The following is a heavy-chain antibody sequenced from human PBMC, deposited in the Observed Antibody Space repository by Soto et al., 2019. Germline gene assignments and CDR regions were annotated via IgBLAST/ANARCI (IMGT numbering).Heavy chain of an antibody. V-gene: IGHV4-34*01. CDR1: GGSFSGYY. J-gene: IGHJ5*02. CDR2: INHSGST. Sequence: QVQLQQWGAGLLKPSETLSLTCAVYGGSFSGYYWSWIRQPPGKGLEWIGEINHSGSTNYNPSLKSRVTISVDTSKNPFSLKLSSVTAADTAVYYCARGLGSVVTQKTWFDPWGQGTLVTVSS. CDR3: ARGLGSVVTQKTWFDP. D-gene: IGHD2-15*01.